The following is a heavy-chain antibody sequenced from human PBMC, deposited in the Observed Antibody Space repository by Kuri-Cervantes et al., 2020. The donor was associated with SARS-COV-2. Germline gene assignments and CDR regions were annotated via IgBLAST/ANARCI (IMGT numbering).Heavy chain of an antibody. CDR1: GFTFSGSA. J-gene: IGHJ6*03. V-gene: IGHV3-73*01. CDR3: FSGGDIVVVPAAINGANYYYYYYMDV. D-gene: IGHD2-2*01. CDR2: IRSKANSYAT. Sequence: GGSLRLFCAASGFTFSGSAMHWVRQASGKGLEWVGRIRSKANSYATAYAASVKGRFTISRDDSKNTAYLQMNSLKTEDTAVYYCFSGGDIVVVPAAINGANYYYYYYMDVWGKGTTVTVSS.